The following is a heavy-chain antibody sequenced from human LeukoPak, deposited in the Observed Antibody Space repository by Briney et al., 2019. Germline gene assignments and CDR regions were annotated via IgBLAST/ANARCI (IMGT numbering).Heavy chain of an antibody. J-gene: IGHJ3*02. CDR1: GGSF. V-gene: IGHV4-34*01. CDR3: ARVGSNGVYYLGDDAFDI. Sequence: PSETLSLTCAVYGGSFCSWIRQPPGKGLEWIGEINHSGSTNYNPTLKSRVTMSVDTSKNQFSLKLSSVTAADTAMYYCARVGSNGVYYLGDDAFDIWGQGTMVIVSS. D-gene: IGHD2-8*01. CDR2: INHSGST.